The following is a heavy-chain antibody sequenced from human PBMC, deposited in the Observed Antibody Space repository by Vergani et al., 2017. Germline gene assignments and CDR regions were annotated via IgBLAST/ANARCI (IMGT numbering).Heavy chain of an antibody. V-gene: IGHV4-30-4*08. D-gene: IGHD6-19*01. CDR3: ARGGVYSNGWKYDY. Sequence: QVQLQESGPGLVKPSQTLSLTCTVSGGSISSGVYYWSWLRQPPGKGLEWIGYIYYSGSTYYNPSLKSRVTISVDTSKNQFSLKLSSVTAADTAVYYCARGGVYSNGWKYDYWGQGTLVTVSS. CDR2: IYYSGST. CDR1: GGSISSGVYY. J-gene: IGHJ4*02.